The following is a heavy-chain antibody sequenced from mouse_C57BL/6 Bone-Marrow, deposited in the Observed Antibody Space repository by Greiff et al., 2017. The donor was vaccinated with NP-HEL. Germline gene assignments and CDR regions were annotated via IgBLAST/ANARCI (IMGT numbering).Heavy chain of an antibody. V-gene: IGHV2-2*01. J-gene: IGHJ1*03. D-gene: IGHD1-1*01. CDR1: GFSLTSYG. CDR3: ARKRDYGSSYGYFDV. Sequence: VKLVESGPGLVQPSQSLSITCTASGFSLTSYGVHWVRQSPGKGLEWLGVIWSGGSTDYNAAFISRLSISKDNSKSQVFFKMNSLQADDTAIYYCARKRDYGSSYGYFDVWGTGTTVTVSS. CDR2: IWSGGST.